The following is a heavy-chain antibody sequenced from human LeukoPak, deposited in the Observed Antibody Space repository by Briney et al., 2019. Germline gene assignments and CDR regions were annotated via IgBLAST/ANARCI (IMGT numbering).Heavy chain of an antibody. V-gene: IGHV3-48*01. Sequence: GGSLRLSCAASGFTFSSYSMNWVRQAPGKGLEWVSYISSSSSTVYYADSVKGRFTISRDNAKNLLYLQMNSLRAEDTAVYYCAGGGTTVFDYWGQGTLVTVSS. J-gene: IGHJ4*02. CDR3: AGGGTTVFDY. D-gene: IGHD1-7*01. CDR2: ISSSSSTV. CDR1: GFTFSSYS.